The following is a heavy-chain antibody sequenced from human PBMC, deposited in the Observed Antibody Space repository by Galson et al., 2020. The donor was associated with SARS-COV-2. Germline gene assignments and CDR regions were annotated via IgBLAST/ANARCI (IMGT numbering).Heavy chain of an antibody. V-gene: IGHV3-7*01. CDR3: ARDANGVVPAAIELGLPPYYYYYGMDV. CDR2: IKQDGSEK. Sequence: GGSLRLSCAASGFTFSSYWMSWVRQAPGKGLEWVANIKQDGSEKYYVDSVKGRFTISRDNAKNSLYLQMNSLRAEDTAVYYCARDANGVVPAAIELGLPPYYYYYGMDVWGQGTTVTVSS. CDR1: GFTFSSYW. J-gene: IGHJ6*02. D-gene: IGHD2-2*01.